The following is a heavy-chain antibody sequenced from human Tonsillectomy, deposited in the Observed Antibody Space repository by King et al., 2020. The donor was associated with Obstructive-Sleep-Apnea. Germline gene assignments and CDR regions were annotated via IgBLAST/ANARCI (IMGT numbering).Heavy chain of an antibody. CDR1: GGSFSDYY. Sequence: VQLQQWGAGLLKPSETLSPTCAVYGGSFSDYYWSWIRQPPGKGLEWIGEINHSGSTTYNPSLKSRVTISVDTSKNQFSLKLSSVTAADTAVYYCARVVEMATITNDYWGQGTLVTVSS. CDR2: INHSGST. V-gene: IGHV4-34*01. CDR3: ARVVEMATITNDY. D-gene: IGHD5-24*01. J-gene: IGHJ4*02.